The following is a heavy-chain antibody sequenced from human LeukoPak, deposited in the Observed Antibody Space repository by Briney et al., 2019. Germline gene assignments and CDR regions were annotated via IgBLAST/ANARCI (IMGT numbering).Heavy chain of an antibody. CDR2: INHSGST. CDR1: GESFSIYF. V-gene: IGHV4-34*01. D-gene: IGHD6-13*01. CDR3: ARGKAKGYSSSWYLDWFDP. J-gene: IGHJ5*02. Sequence: SETLSLTCGVYGESFSIYFYSWIRQSPGKGLEWIGEINHSGSTNYNPSLKSRVTISVDTSKNQFSLKLSSVTVADTAVYYCARGKAKGYSSSWYLDWFDPWGQGTLVTVSS.